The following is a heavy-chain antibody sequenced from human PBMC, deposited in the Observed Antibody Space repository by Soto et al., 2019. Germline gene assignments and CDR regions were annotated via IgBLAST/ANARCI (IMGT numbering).Heavy chain of an antibody. CDR3: ASSRQVVTRVDWFDP. V-gene: IGHV1-69*13. CDR1: GGTFSSYA. Sequence: SVKVSCKASGGTFSSYAISWVRQAPGQGLEWMGGIIPIFGTANYAQKFQGRVTITADESTGTAYMELSSLRSEDTAVYYCASSRQVVTRVDWFDPWGQGTLVTVSS. D-gene: IGHD2-21*02. J-gene: IGHJ5*02. CDR2: IIPIFGTA.